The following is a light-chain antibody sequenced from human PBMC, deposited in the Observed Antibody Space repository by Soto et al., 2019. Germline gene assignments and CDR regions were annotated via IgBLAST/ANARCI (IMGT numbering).Light chain of an antibody. Sequence: EIVLTQSPGTLSLSPGERATLSCRASQSVSSSYFAWYQQKPGQAPRLLIYGASSRATGIPDRFSGSGSGPEFTLTISRLEPEDFAVDYCQQYGSSRTFGGGTKVEIQ. V-gene: IGKV3-20*01. CDR3: QQYGSSRT. CDR2: GAS. J-gene: IGKJ4*01. CDR1: QSVSSSY.